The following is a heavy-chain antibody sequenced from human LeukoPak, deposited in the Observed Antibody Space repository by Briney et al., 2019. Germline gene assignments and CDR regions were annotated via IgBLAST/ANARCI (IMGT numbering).Heavy chain of an antibody. D-gene: IGHD6-6*01. CDR1: GGSISSGGYY. Sequence: PSETLPLTCTVSGGSISSGGYYWSWIRQPPGKGLEWIGYIYHSGSTYYNPSLKSRVTISVDRSKNQFSLKLSSVTAADTAVYYCARAVSSSRLHTFDYWGQGTLVTVSS. CDR3: ARAVSSSRLHTFDY. J-gene: IGHJ4*02. V-gene: IGHV4-30-2*01. CDR2: IYHSGST.